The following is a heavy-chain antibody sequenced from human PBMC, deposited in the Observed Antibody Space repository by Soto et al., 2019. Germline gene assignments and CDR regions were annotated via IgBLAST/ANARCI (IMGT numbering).Heavy chain of an antibody. CDR2: IYHSGST. V-gene: IGHV4-59*12. CDR3: ARDRGSGWSGGDYYYGMDV. CDR1: GGSISSYY. J-gene: IGHJ6*02. D-gene: IGHD6-19*01. Sequence: SETLSLTCTVSGGSISSYYWSWIRQPPGKGLEWIGYIYHSGSTNYNPSLKSRVTISVDKSKNQFSLKLSSVTAADTAVYYCARDRGSGWSGGDYYYGMDVWGQGTTVTVSS.